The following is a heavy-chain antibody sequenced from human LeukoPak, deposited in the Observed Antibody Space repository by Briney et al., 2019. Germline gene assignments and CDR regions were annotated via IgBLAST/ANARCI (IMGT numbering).Heavy chain of an antibody. CDR3: ARERGYSYGYVGAFDI. Sequence: GGSLRLSCAASGFTFSSYAMSWVRQAPGKGLEWVSVIYSGGSTYYADSVKGRFTISRDNSKNTLYLQMNSLRAEDTAVYYCARERGYSYGYVGAFDIWGQGTMVTVSS. J-gene: IGHJ3*02. CDR2: IYSGGST. V-gene: IGHV3-53*01. CDR1: GFTFSSYA. D-gene: IGHD5-18*01.